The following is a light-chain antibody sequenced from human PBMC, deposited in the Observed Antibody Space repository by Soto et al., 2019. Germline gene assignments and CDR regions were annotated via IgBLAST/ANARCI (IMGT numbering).Light chain of an antibody. CDR2: DVS. CDR3: CSCAGSYTFYL. V-gene: IGLV2-11*01. CDR1: SSDVGGYNY. J-gene: IGLJ1*01. Sequence: QSVLTQPRSVSGSPGQSVTISCTGTSSDVGGYNYVSWYQQHPGKAPKLMIYDVSKRPSGVPDRFSGSKSGNTASLTISGLQAEDEADYYGCSCAGSYTFYLFGTVTKVTVL.